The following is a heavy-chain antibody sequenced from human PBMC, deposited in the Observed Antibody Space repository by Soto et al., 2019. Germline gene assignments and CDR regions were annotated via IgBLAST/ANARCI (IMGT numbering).Heavy chain of an antibody. Sequence: SETLSLTCTVSGGSISSSSYYWGWNPQPPGKGLDWIGSIYYSGSTYYNPSLKSRFTISVDTSKNQFSLKLSSVTAADTAVYYCASSSSYYYYMDVWGKGTTVTVSS. CDR3: ASSSSYYYYMDV. V-gene: IGHV4-39*01. CDR2: IYYSGST. D-gene: IGHD6-6*01. CDR1: GGSISSSSYY. J-gene: IGHJ6*03.